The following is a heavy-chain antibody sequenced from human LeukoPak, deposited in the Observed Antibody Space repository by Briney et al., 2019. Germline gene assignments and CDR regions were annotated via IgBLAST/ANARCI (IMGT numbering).Heavy chain of an antibody. V-gene: IGHV4-61*02. CDR1: GGSISSGSYY. J-gene: IGHJ6*03. Sequence: SQTLSLTCTVSGGSISSGSYYWSWIRQPAGKGLEWIGRIYTSGSTNYDPSLKSRVTISVDTSKNQFSLKLSSVTAADTAVYYCARAIYSYGYDGDYYYYYMDVWGKGTTVTVSS. CDR2: IYTSGST. D-gene: IGHD5-18*01. CDR3: ARAIYSYGYDGDYYYYYMDV.